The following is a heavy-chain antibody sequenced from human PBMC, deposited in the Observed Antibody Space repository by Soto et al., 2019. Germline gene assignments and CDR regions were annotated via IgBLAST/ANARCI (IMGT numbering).Heavy chain of an antibody. D-gene: IGHD2-2*01. CDR2: IYTSGST. CDR1: GGSISSYY. V-gene: IGHV4-4*07. CDR3: ARVSVKYQLTKGRFDP. Sequence: QVQLQESGPGLVKPSETLSLTCTVSGGSISSYYWSWIRQPAGKGLEWIGRIYTSGSTNYNPSLKSRVTMSVDTSKNQFSLKLSSVTAADTAVYYCARVSVKYQLTKGRFDPWGQGTLVTVSS. J-gene: IGHJ5*02.